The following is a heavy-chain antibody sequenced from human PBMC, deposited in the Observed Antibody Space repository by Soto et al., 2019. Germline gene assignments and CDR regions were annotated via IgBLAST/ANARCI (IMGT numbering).Heavy chain of an antibody. D-gene: IGHD6-19*01. CDR2: TSGSGGST. CDR1: GFTFSSYA. CDR3: AKVPGGQWLVNFNWFDP. J-gene: IGHJ5*02. Sequence: GGSLRLSCAASGFTFSSYAMSWVRQAPGKGLEWVSATSGSGGSTYYADSVKGRFTISRDNSKNTLYLQMNSLRAEDTAVYYCAKVPGGQWLVNFNWFDPWGQGTLVTVS. V-gene: IGHV3-23*01.